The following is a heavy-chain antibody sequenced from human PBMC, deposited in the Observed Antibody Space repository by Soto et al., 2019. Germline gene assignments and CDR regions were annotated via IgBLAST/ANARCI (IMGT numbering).Heavy chain of an antibody. J-gene: IGHJ4*02. V-gene: IGHV3-74*01. CDR2: INGAGSST. CDR3: ACNVAVTSPDQY. CDR1: GITFSSNW. D-gene: IGHD6-19*01. Sequence: EVQLVESGGGLDQPGGSLRLSCAASGITFSSNWMHWVRQAPGQGLVWVSRINGAGSSTNYADSVKGRFTISRDNAKNTLYLQMNSLRGEDTAVYYCACNVAVTSPDQYWGQGTLVTVSS.